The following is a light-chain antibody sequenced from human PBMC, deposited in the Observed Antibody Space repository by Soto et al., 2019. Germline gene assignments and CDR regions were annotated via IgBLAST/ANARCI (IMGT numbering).Light chain of an antibody. CDR2: GAS. Sequence: EIVLTQSPGTLSLSPVERATLSCRASQSVSSSYLAWYQQKPGQAPRLLIYGASNRATGIPDRFSGSGSGTDFTLTISRLEPEDFAVYYCQQYGRSPWTFGQGTKVDIK. CDR3: QQYGRSPWT. J-gene: IGKJ1*01. CDR1: QSVSSSY. V-gene: IGKV3-20*01.